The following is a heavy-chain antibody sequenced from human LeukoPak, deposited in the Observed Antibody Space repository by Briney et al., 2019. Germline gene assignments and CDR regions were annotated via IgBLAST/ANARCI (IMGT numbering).Heavy chain of an antibody. Sequence: ASVKVSCNASRYTFTSYGISWVRQAPGQGLEWMGWISAYNGNTNYAQKLQGRVTMTTDTSTSTAYMELRSLRSDDTAVYYCARDRLYYYDSSGYYPNDYWGQGTLVTVSS. CDR2: ISAYNGNT. J-gene: IGHJ4*02. D-gene: IGHD3-22*01. CDR1: RYTFTSYG. V-gene: IGHV1-18*01. CDR3: ARDRLYYYDSSGYYPNDY.